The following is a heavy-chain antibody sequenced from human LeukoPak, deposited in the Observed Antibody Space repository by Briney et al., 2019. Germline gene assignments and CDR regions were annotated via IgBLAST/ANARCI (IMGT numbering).Heavy chain of an antibody. CDR2: MNPNSGNT. CDR3: ARGSGGYSSGWYYFDY. CDR1: GYTFTSYD. Sequence: ASVKVSCKASGYTFTSYDINWVRQATGQGLEWMGWMNPNSGNTGYAQKFQGRVTMTRNTSISTAYIELSSLRSEDTAVYYCARGSGGYSSGWYYFDYWGQGTLVTVSS. D-gene: IGHD6-19*01. J-gene: IGHJ4*02. V-gene: IGHV1-8*01.